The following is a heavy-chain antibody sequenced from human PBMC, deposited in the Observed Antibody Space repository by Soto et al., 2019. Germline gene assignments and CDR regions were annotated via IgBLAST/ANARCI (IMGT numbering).Heavy chain of an antibody. CDR3: AKDTRPSLYTSSWFDH. D-gene: IGHD6-13*01. CDR2: MSSSGATI. CDR1: GFTFRDHY. Sequence: GGSLRLSCAGSGFTFRDHYMSWVRQAPGQGLEWVSYMSSSGATIYYADSVRGRFTISRDNAKNSLYLQMTSLRAEDTAVYYCAKDTRPSLYTSSWFDHWGQGALVTVSS. V-gene: IGHV3-11*01. J-gene: IGHJ5*02.